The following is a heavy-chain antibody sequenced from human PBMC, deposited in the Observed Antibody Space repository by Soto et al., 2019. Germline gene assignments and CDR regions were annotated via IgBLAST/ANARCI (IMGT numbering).Heavy chain of an antibody. V-gene: IGHV1-18*01. CDR1: GYTFTSHG. Sequence: ASVKVSCKASGYTFTSHGISWVRQAPGQGLEWMGWISAYNGNTNYAQKLQGRVTMTTDTSTSTAYMELRSLRSDDTAVYYCARDARGTMVRGVIQNYYYYGMDVWGQGTTVTVSS. CDR2: ISAYNGNT. CDR3: ARDARGTMVRGVIQNYYYYGMDV. D-gene: IGHD3-10*01. J-gene: IGHJ6*02.